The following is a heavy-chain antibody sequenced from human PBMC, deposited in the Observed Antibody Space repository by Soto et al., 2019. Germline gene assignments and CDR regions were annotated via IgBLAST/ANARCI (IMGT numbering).Heavy chain of an antibody. CDR1: GFRLSSHW. J-gene: IGHJ4*02. D-gene: IGHD3-16*01. Sequence: GSLRLSCAASGFRLSSHWMHWVRQAPGKGLVWVSRINSDGSTTNYADSVKGRFTISRDNARNTLYLQMNSLRPEDTAVYYCARDQSGSGGSWGVDYWGQGALVTVSS. CDR3: ARDQSGSGGSWGVDY. V-gene: IGHV3-74*01. CDR2: INSDGSTT.